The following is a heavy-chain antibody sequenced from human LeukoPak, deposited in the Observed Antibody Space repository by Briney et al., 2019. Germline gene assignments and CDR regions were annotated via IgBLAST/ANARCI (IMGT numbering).Heavy chain of an antibody. J-gene: IGHJ6*02. Sequence: PSETLSLTCTVSGGSISSYYWSWIRQPPGKGLEWIGYIYYSGSTNYNPSLKSRVTISVDTSKNQFSLKLSSVTAADTAVYYCARGPAGYCSSTSCSQWRGARYYYYGMDVWGQGTTVTVSS. CDR3: ARGPAGYCSSTSCSQWRGARYYYYGMDV. CDR1: GGSISSYY. CDR2: IYYSGST. V-gene: IGHV4-59*12. D-gene: IGHD2-2*03.